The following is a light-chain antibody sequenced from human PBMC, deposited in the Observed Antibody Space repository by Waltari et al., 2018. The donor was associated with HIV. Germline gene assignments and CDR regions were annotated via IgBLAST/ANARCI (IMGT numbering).Light chain of an antibody. Sequence: DIQMTQSPSPVSASVGDRVTITCRASQGIRSWLAWYQQKPGKAPKLLIYAASSLQSGVPSRFSGSGSETDFTLTISSLQPEDSATYYCQQANSFLWTFGQGTKVEIK. CDR1: QGIRSW. CDR2: AAS. CDR3: QQANSFLWT. J-gene: IGKJ1*01. V-gene: IGKV1-12*01.